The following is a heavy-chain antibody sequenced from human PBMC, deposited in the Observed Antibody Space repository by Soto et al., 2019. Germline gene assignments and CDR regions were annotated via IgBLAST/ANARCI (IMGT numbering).Heavy chain of an antibody. J-gene: IGHJ3*02. D-gene: IGHD6-13*01. Sequence: EVQLLESGGGLVQPGGSLRLSCAASGFTFSSYAMSWTLQAPGKGLEWVSAISGSGGSTYYADSVKGRFTISRDNSKNWLYQQMNSLRAEDTAVYYCAKEGWSSSWIDAFDIRGQGTMVTGSS. V-gene: IGHV3-23*01. CDR1: GFTFSSYA. CDR2: ISGSGGST. CDR3: AKEGWSSSWIDAFDI.